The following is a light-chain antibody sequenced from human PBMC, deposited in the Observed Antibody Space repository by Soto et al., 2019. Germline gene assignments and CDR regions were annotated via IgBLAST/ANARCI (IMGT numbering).Light chain of an antibody. CDR3: QVWDSSSDHRGV. J-gene: IGLJ2*01. CDR1: NIGSKS. CDR2: YDS. V-gene: IGLV3-21*04. Sequence: SYELTQPPSVSVAPGKTARMTCGGNNIGSKSVHWYQQKPGQAPVLVIYYDSDRPSGIPERFSGSNSGNTATLTISRVEAGDEADYYCQVWDSSSDHRGVFGGGTKL.